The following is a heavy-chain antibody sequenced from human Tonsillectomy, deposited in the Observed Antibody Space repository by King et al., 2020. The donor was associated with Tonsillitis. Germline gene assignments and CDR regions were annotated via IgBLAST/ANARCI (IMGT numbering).Heavy chain of an antibody. CDR1: GYTFTAYY. CDR3: AGGAYSSDWYTSPYYMDV. J-gene: IGHJ6*03. D-gene: IGHD6-19*01. CDR2: INPNSGGT. V-gene: IGHV1-2*04. Sequence: QLVQSGAEVRKPGASVKVSCKASGYTFTAYYMHWVRQAPGQGLEWMGWINPNSGGTNYAQKFQGWVTMTRDTTISTAYMELSRLKSDDTAVYYCAGGAYSSDWYTSPYYMDVWGKGTTVTVSS.